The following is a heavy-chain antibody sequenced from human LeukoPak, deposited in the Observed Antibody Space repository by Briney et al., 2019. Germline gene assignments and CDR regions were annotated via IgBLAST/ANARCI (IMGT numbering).Heavy chain of an antibody. J-gene: IGHJ4*02. V-gene: IGHV3-30*02. D-gene: IGHD3-3*01. CDR1: GFTFSSYG. Sequence: GRSLRLSCADSGFTFSSYGMHWVRQAPGKGLEWVAFIRYDGSNKYYTDSVKGRFTISRDNSKNTLYLQMNSLRAEDTAVYYCAKVGQTGYYDFWSGYYPLYFDYWGQGTLVTVSS. CDR2: IRYDGSNK. CDR3: AKVGQTGYYDFWSGYYPLYFDY.